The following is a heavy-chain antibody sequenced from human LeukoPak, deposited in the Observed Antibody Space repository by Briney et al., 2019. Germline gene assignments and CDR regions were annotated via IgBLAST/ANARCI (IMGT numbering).Heavy chain of an antibody. CDR2: IYYSGST. CDR3: ARHVDMTTVNYYYLDV. D-gene: IGHD4-11*01. CDR1: GGSISSYY. Sequence: SETLSLTCTVSGGSISSYYWSWIRQPPGKGLEWIGYIYYSGSTNYNPSLKSRVTISVDTSKNQFSLKLNSVTAGDTAVYYCARHVDMTTVNYYYLDVWGKGTTVTVSS. J-gene: IGHJ6*03. V-gene: IGHV4-59*08.